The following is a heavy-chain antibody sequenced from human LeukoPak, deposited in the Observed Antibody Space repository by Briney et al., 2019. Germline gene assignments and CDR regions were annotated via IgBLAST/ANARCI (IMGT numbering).Heavy chain of an antibody. CDR1: GFTFSSYA. Sequence: GGSLRLSCAASGFTFSSYAMHWVRQAPGKGLGWVAVISYVGSNKYYADSVKGRFTISRDNSKNTLYLQMNSLRAEDTAVYYCARDRLTHYYDSSGPLDYWGQGTLVTVSS. CDR3: ARDRLTHYYDSSGPLDY. V-gene: IGHV3-30*04. D-gene: IGHD3-22*01. J-gene: IGHJ4*02. CDR2: ISYVGSNK.